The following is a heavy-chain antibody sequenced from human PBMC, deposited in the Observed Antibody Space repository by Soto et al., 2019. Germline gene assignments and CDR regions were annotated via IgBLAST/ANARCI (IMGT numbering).Heavy chain of an antibody. D-gene: IGHD6-19*01. J-gene: IGHJ4*02. CDR3: ARERTVAGNDY. CDR1: GYTFTSYV. V-gene: IGHV1-8*01. CDR2: MNPNSGNT. Sequence: QVQLVQSGAEVKKPGASVKVSCKASGYTFTSYVINWVRQATGQGLEWMGWMNPNSGNTGYAQQCQGRGTMTRNTSISTAYMELSRLRSEDTAVYYCARERTVAGNDYWGQGTLVTVSS.